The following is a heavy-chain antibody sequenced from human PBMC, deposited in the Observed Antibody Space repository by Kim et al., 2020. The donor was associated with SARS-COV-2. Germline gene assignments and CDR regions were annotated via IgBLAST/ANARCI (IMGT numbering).Heavy chain of an antibody. Sequence: GGSLRLSCAASGFTLSSYGMHWVRQVPGKGLVWVSLIKSDGNTTTYADSVKGRFTISRDNAKNTLYLQMNSLRVEDTAVYYCARSRYSSSWLDYWGQGTLVTVSS. CDR1: GFTLSSYG. D-gene: IGHD6-13*01. CDR3: ARSRYSSSWLDY. V-gene: IGHV3-74*01. J-gene: IGHJ4*02. CDR2: IKSDGNTT.